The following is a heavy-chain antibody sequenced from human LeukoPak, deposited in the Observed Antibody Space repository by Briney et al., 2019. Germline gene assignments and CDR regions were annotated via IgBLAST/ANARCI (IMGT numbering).Heavy chain of an antibody. CDR1: GFTISSYA. CDR2: INGGGGLT. V-gene: IGHV3-23*01. D-gene: IGHD2-8*02. Sequence: PGGSLRLSCEGSGFTISSYAMSWVRQAPGKGLEWVSAINGGGGLTYYADSVKGRFIISRDNSKNTLYLQMNSLRAEDTAVYYCAKSGGGDCTGDYCINWFDPWGQGTLVTVSS. J-gene: IGHJ5*02. CDR3: AKSGGGDCTGDYCINWFDP.